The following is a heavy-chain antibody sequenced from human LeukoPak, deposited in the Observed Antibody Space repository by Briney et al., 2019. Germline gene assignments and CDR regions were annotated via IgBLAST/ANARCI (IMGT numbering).Heavy chain of an antibody. D-gene: IGHD3-10*01. J-gene: IGHJ4*02. Sequence: SETLSLTCTVSGYSISSDYYWGWIRQPPGKGLEWIGNIFHNGNTYYNPSLKSRVTMSIDTSKKQFSLKLRTATAADTAVYYCARGDDYYGSGGEIDYWGQGTLVTVSS. CDR2: IFHNGNT. V-gene: IGHV4-38-2*02. CDR3: ARGDDYYGSGGEIDY. CDR1: GYSISSDYY.